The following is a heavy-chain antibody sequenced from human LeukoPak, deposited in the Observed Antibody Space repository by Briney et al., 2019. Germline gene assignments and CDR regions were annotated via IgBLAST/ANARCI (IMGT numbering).Heavy chain of an antibody. J-gene: IGHJ6*03. V-gene: IGHV3-49*04. Sequence: PGGSLRLSCAASGFTFSDYYMSWVRQAPGKGLEWVGFIRSRAYGATTEYAASVKGRFTISRDESKSIAYLQMNSLKTEDTAVYYCSRADYYGSGSPISLDVWGKGTTVTVS. CDR3: SRADYYGSGSPISLDV. CDR1: GFTFSDYY. D-gene: IGHD3-10*01. CDR2: IRSRAYGATT.